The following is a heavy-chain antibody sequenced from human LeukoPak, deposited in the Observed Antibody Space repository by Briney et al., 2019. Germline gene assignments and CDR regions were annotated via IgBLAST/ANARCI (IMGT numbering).Heavy chain of an antibody. CDR1: GFTFSSYA. D-gene: IGHD2-2*01. CDR2: ISGSGGST. V-gene: IGHV3-23*01. CDR3: AKDEGYCSSTSCLDFDY. Sequence: PGRSLRLSCAASGFTFSSYAMSWVSQAPGKGLEWVSAISGSGGSTYYADSVKGRFTISRDNSKNTLYLQMNSLRAEDTAVYYCAKDEGYCSSTSCLDFDYWGQGTLVTVSS. J-gene: IGHJ4*02.